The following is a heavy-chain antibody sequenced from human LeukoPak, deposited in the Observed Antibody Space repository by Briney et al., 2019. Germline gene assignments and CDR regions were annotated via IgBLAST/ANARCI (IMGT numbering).Heavy chain of an antibody. CDR2: IRPTGSTT. CDR1: GFSFSGHW. Sequence: PGGSLRLSCTASGFSFSGHWMHWARQLPGQGLVWVSRIRPTGSTTSYADSVKGRFTVSRDNAKNTLYLQVNNLRAEDTAVYYCARGPNSNWSGLDFWGQGTLLTVSS. D-gene: IGHD6-6*01. CDR3: ARGPNSNWSGLDF. J-gene: IGHJ4*02. V-gene: IGHV3-74*01.